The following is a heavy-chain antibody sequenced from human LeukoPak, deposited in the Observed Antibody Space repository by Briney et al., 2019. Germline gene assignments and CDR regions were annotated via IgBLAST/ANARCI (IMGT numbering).Heavy chain of an antibody. V-gene: IGHV4-59*01. CDR1: GGSISSYY. CDR3: ARDAELYSSGWYGMDV. J-gene: IGHJ6*02. D-gene: IGHD6-19*01. Sequence: PETLSLTCTVSGGSISSYYWSWIRQPPGKGLEWIGYIYYSGSTNYNPSLKSRVTISVDTSKNQFSLKLSSVTAADTAVYYCARDAELYSSGWYGMDVWGQGTTVTVSS. CDR2: IYYSGST.